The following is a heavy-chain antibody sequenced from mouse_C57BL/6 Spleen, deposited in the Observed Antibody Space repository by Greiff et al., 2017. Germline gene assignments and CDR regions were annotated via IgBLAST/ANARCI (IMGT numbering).Heavy chain of an antibody. D-gene: IGHD3-2*02. J-gene: IGHJ4*01. V-gene: IGHV1-55*01. CDR2: IYPGSGST. CDR3: ARWDSSGYDAMDY. Sequence: QVQLKQPGAELVKPGASVKMSCKASGYTFTSYWITWVKQRPGQGLEWIGDIYPGSGSTNYNEKFKSKATLTVDTSSSTAYMQLSSLTSEDSAVYYCARWDSSGYDAMDYWGQGTSVTVSS. CDR1: GYTFTSYW.